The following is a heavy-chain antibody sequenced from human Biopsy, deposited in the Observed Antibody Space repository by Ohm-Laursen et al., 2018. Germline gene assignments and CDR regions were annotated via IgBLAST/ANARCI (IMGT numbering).Heavy chain of an antibody. V-gene: IGHV4-59*08. CDR2: IYYRGNT. CDR3: ARRLPLRGYAFDV. Sequence: SDTLSLTRTVSGDSITTYYWNWIRQAPGKGLEWIGNIYYRGNTNYSPSLKSRVTISLDTSKNQFSLKLNSVTATDTAVYYCARRLPLRGYAFDVWGQGTLVTVSS. CDR1: GDSITTYY. J-gene: IGHJ3*01. D-gene: IGHD3-10*01.